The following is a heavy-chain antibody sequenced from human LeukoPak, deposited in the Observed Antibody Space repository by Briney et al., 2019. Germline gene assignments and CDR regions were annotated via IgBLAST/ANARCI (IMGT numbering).Heavy chain of an antibody. CDR3: ARAKTYDILTGSPSGFDY. CDR2: ISYDGSDK. V-gene: IGHV3-30*04. CDR1: GFTFRSYA. Sequence: PGRSLRLSCAASGFTFRSYAMHWVRQAPGKGLEWVAVISYDGSDKYYADSVKGRFTISRDNSKNTLYLQMNSLRAEDTALYYCARAKTYDILTGSPSGFDYWGQGTLVTVSS. J-gene: IGHJ4*02. D-gene: IGHD3-9*01.